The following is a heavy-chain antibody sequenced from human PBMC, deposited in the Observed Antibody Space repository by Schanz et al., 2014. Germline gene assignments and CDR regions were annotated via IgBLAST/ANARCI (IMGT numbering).Heavy chain of an antibody. J-gene: IGHJ4*02. CDR3: ARDHTTESYYSAGPPIDY. D-gene: IGHD1-26*01. CDR1: GFTFSSYS. CDR2: VSRSTPDI. V-gene: IGHV3-48*01. Sequence: GQLVESGGGLVQPGGSLRLSCAASGFTFSSYSMNWVRQAPGKGLEWVSYVSRSTPDIYYADSVKGRFTMSRDNAKNSVFLQMNSLRAEDTAVYYCARDHTTESYYSAGPPIDYWGQGTLLTVSS.